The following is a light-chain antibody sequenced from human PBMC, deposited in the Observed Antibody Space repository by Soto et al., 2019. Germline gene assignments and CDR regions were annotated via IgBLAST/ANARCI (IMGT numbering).Light chain of an antibody. CDR3: SSYTSSSTLYV. V-gene: IGLV2-14*01. J-gene: IGLJ1*01. Sequence: QSVLTQPASVSGSPGQSITISCTGTSSDVGGYNYVSWYQLHPGKAPKLMIYDVSNRPSGVSNRISGSKSGNTASLTISGLQAEDEADYYCSSYTSSSTLYVFGTGTKVTVL. CDR2: DVS. CDR1: SSDVGGYNY.